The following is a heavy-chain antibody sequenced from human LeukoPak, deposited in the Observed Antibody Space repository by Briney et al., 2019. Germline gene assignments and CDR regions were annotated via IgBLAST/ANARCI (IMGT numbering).Heavy chain of an antibody. CDR1: GYSISSGYY. Sequence: SETLSLTCAVSGYSISSGYYWGWVRQPPGKGLEWIGSIYHSGSTYYNPSLKSRVTISVDTSKNQFSLKLSSVTAADTAVDYCARQGGYYDSSGYYEVDYWGQGTLVTVSS. J-gene: IGHJ4*02. V-gene: IGHV4-38-2*01. CDR3: ARQGGYYDSSGYYEVDY. CDR2: IYHSGST. D-gene: IGHD3-22*01.